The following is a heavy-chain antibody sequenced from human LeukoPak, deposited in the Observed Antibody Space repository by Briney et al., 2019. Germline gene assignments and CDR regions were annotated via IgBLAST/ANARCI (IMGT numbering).Heavy chain of an antibody. Sequence: PSETLSLTCTVSGGSISSSSYYWGWIRQPPGKGLEWIGSIYYSGSTYYNPSLKSRVTISVDTSKNQFSLKLSSVTAADTAVYYCARVHVHIVRGSPVTDFDYWGQGTLVTVSS. V-gene: IGHV4-39*07. CDR1: GGSISSSSYY. J-gene: IGHJ4*02. CDR3: ARVHVHIVRGSPVTDFDY. CDR2: IYYSGST. D-gene: IGHD3-10*01.